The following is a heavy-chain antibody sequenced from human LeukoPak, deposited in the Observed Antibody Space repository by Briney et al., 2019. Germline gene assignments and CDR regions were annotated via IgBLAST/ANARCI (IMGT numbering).Heavy chain of an antibody. CDR1: GGSISSGGYS. CDR2: IYHSGST. J-gene: IGHJ3*02. CDR3: ARVVRGEEAFDI. Sequence: SETLSLTCAVYGGSISSGGYSWSWIRQPPGKGLEWIGYIYHSGSTYYNPSLKSRVTISVDRSKNQFSLKLSSVTAADTAVYYCARVVRGEEAFDIWGQGTMVTVSS. D-gene: IGHD3-10*01. V-gene: IGHV4-30-2*01.